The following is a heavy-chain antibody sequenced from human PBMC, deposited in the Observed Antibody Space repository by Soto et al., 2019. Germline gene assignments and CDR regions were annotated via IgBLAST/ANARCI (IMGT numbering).Heavy chain of an antibody. CDR1: GFTFISSF. D-gene: IGHD5-18*01. J-gene: IGHJ4*02. Sequence: GGSLRLSCVASGFTFISSFMGWIRQAPGKGLEWVANIHGDGGKIYYVDSVKGRFTISRDNAKRSLYLQMNSLRAEDTAVYYCARDFYGGYTYGPGDYWGQGALVTVSS. CDR2: IHGDGGKI. V-gene: IGHV3-7*01. CDR3: ARDFYGGYTYGPGDY.